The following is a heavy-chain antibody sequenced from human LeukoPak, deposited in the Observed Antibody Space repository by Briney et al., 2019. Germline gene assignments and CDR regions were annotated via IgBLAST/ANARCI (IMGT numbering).Heavy chain of an antibody. J-gene: IGHJ3*02. CDR1: GYTFTTNV. V-gene: IGHV1-18*01. Sequence: ASVKVSCKASGYTFTTNVISWVRQAPGQGLEWMGWISAYNGNTNYAQKLQGRVTMTTDTSTSTAYMELRSLRSDDTAVYYCARDRSTYEALDIWGQGTMVTVSS. CDR3: ARDRSTYEALDI. CDR2: ISAYNGNT.